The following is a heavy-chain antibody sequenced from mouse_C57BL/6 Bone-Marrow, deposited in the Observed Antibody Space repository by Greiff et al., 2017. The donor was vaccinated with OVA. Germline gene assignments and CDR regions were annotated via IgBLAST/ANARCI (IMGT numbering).Heavy chain of an antibody. CDR3: ARRWLLPY. CDR2: IYPRSGNT. J-gene: IGHJ2*01. Sequence: QVQLKESGAELARPGASVKLSCKASGYTFTSYGISWVKQRTGQGLEWIGEIYPRSGNTYYNEKFKGKATLTADKSSSTAYMELLSLTSEDSAVYFCARRWLLPYWGQGTTLTVSS. D-gene: IGHD2-3*01. V-gene: IGHV1-81*01. CDR1: GYTFTSYG.